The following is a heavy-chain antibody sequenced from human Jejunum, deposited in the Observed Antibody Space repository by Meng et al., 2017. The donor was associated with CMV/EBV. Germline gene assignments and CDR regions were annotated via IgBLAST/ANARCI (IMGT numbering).Heavy chain of an antibody. V-gene: IGHV3-23*01. Sequence: SCAGSGFTFGKCLMGWVRQAPGKGLVWVSSFRGGGGGTFYADSVKGRFTISRDNSRKTLYLQMNSLRAEDTAVYYCVKGYGMDVWGQGTTVTVSS. J-gene: IGHJ6*02. CDR3: VKGYGMDV. CDR2: FRGGGGGT. CDR1: GFTFGKCL.